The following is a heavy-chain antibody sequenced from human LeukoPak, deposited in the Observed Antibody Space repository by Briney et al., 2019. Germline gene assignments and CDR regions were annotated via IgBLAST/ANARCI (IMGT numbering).Heavy chain of an antibody. V-gene: IGHV3-20*04. CDR2: INWNGGST. J-gene: IGHJ5*02. D-gene: IGHD3-22*01. CDR1: GFTFDDYG. Sequence: GGSLRLSCAASGFTFDDYGMSWVRQAPGKGLEWVSGINWNGGSTGYADSVKGRFTISRDNAKNSLYLQMNSLRAEDTAVYYCARYSPLRRNYYDSSGPLTFDPWGQGTLVTVSS. CDR3: ARYSPLRRNYYDSSGPLTFDP.